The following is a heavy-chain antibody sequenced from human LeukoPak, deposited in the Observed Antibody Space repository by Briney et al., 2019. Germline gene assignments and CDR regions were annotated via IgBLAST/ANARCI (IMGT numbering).Heavy chain of an antibody. D-gene: IGHD3-3*02. J-gene: IGHJ6*03. CDR3: ARAAKRFWSGYYSYYYYYYMDV. CDR1: GFTFSSYA. CDR2: ISYDGSNK. Sequence: GRSLRLSCAASGFTFSSYAMHWVRQAPGKGLEWVAVISYDGSNKHYADSVKGRFTISRDNAKNSLYLQMNSLRAEDTAVYYCARAAKRFWSGYYSYYYYYYMDVWGKGTTVTVSS. V-gene: IGHV3-30-3*01.